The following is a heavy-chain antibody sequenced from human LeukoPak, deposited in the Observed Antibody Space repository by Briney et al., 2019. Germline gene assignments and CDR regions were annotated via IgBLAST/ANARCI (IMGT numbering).Heavy chain of an antibody. D-gene: IGHD4-17*01. CDR1: GFTFSSYW. J-gene: IGHJ6*02. CDR2: IKLDGTEK. CDR3: AKTDYGDYRVGYYGMDV. Sequence: GGSLRLSCAASGFTFSSYWMHWVRQAPGKGLEWVANIKLDGTEKYYVDSVKGRFTISRDNSKNTLSLQMNSLRGEDSALYYCAKTDYGDYRVGYYGMDVWGQGTTVTVSS. V-gene: IGHV3-7*05.